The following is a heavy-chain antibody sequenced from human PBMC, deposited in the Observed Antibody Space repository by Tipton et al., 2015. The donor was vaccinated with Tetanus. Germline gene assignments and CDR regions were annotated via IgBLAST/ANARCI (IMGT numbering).Heavy chain of an antibody. V-gene: IGHV4-59*02. CDR2: VYYTGDT. J-gene: IGHJ4*02. Sequence: TLSLTCTVSGDYVSGYYWSWIRQPPGKGLEWVGYVYYTGDTNYNPSLKSRVTISMDRSENQISLKMTSVTAADTAVYYCARIYDFWSGYYSDHWGQGTLVTVSS. CDR3: ARIYDFWSGYYSDH. D-gene: IGHD3-3*01. CDR1: GDYVSGYY.